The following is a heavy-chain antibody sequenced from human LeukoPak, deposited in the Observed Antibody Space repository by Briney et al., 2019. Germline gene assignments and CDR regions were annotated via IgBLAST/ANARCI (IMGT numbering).Heavy chain of an antibody. V-gene: IGHV4-59*01. CDR3: ARVQFGVADY. D-gene: IGHD3-3*01. CDR1: GGSISSYY. J-gene: IGHJ4*02. Sequence: SETLSLTCTVSGGSISSYYWSWIRQPPGKGLEWIGYIYYSGSTNYNPSLKRRVTISVEMSKNQFSLKLSSVNAADTAVYYCARVQFGVADYWGQGNLVTVSS. CDR2: IYYSGST.